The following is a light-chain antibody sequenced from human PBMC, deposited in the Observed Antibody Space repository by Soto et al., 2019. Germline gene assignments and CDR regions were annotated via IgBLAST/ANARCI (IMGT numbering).Light chain of an antibody. V-gene: IGKV3-11*01. CDR2: DTS. Sequence: EIVLTQSPSTLSVSPGDRATVSCRASQSVDRYLDWYQERPGQAPKLLIYDTSDWATGIPDRFSGSGSGTDFTITISSLEPEDLAVYYCQQGSNWYTFGHGTKLEI. CDR1: QSVDRY. J-gene: IGKJ2*01. CDR3: QQGSNWYT.